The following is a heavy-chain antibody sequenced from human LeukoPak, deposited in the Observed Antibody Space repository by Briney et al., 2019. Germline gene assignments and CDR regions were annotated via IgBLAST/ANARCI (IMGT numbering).Heavy chain of an antibody. J-gene: IGHJ4*02. V-gene: IGHV3-21*01. CDR1: GFTFSSYS. Sequence: GGSLRLSCAASGFTFSSYSMNWVRQAPGKGLEWVSSISSSSSYIYYADPVKGRFTFSRDNSMNTLYLQMNSLRAEDTAVYYCAKKYCSSTSCYTGGFDYWGQGTLVTVSS. CDR3: AKKYCSSTSCYTGGFDY. D-gene: IGHD2-2*02. CDR2: ISSSSSYI.